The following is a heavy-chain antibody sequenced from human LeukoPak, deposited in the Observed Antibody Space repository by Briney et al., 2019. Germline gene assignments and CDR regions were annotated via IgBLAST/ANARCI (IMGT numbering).Heavy chain of an antibody. CDR3: TRDGSYYDSSGYYGGNPDY. CDR2: IRSKAYGGTT. D-gene: IGHD3-22*01. J-gene: IGHJ4*02. V-gene: IGHV3-49*03. CDR1: GFTFGDYA. Sequence: GGSLRLSCTASGFTFGDYAMSWFRQAPGKGLEWVGFIRSKAYGGTTEYAASVKGRFTISRDDSKSIAYLQMNSLKTEDAAVYYCTRDGSYYDSSGYYGGNPDYWDQGTLVTVSS.